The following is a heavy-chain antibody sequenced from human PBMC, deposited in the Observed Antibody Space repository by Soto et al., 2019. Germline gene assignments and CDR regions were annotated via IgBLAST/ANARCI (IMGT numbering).Heavy chain of an antibody. CDR3: ARVFSSSLVGAIGVAFDY. V-gene: IGHV4-34*01. J-gene: IGHJ4*02. D-gene: IGHD1-26*01. CDR2: INHSGST. Sequence: SETLSLTCAVYGGSFSGYYWSWIRQPPGKGLEWIGEINHSGSTNYNPSLKSRVTISVDTSKNQFSLKLSSVTAADTAVYYCARVFSSSLVGAIGVAFDYWGQGTLVTVSS. CDR1: GGSFSGYY.